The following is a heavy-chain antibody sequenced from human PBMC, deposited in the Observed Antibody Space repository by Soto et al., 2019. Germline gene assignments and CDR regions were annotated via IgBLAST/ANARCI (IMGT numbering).Heavy chain of an antibody. CDR2: IVVGTGST. CDR3: ARDWGIGVDIVVVPAAI. V-gene: IGHV1-58*01. CDR1: GITFRRTA. D-gene: IGHD2-2*01. Sequence: SVKVSCKASGITFRRTAVQWMRQARGQRLEWIGRIVVGTGSTTYAQIVQERIAITRDMSTNTAYMELSSLRSEDTAVYYCARDWGIGVDIVVVPAAIWGQGTLVTVSS. J-gene: IGHJ4*02.